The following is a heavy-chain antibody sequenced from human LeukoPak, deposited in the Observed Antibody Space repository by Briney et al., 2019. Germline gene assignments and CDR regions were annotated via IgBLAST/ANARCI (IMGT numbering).Heavy chain of an antibody. D-gene: IGHD2-8*01. Sequence: PGGSLRLSCAASGFSFSSYGMHWVRQAPGRGLEGVAVIWYDGSNVHYTDSVKGRFTIYRNNSKNTVYLQMNSLRAKDTAVYYCAKDRHDCTSGACYAHLDYWGQGTLVTVSS. CDR1: GFSFSSYG. CDR2: IWYDGSNV. J-gene: IGHJ4*02. CDR3: AKDRHDCTSGACYAHLDY. V-gene: IGHV3-33*06.